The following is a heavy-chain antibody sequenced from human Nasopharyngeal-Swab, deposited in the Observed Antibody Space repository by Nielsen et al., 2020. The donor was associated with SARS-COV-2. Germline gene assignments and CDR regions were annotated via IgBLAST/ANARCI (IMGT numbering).Heavy chain of an antibody. V-gene: IGHV4-39*01. Sequence: SETLSLTCTVSGGSISSSSYYWGWIRQPPGKGLEWIGSIYYSGSTYYNPSLKSRVTISVDTSKNQFSLKLSSVTAADTAVYYCARHSYRIGANWFDPWGQGTLVTVPS. D-gene: IGHD1-26*01. J-gene: IGHJ5*02. CDR3: ARHSYRIGANWFDP. CDR1: GGSISSSSYY. CDR2: IYYSGST.